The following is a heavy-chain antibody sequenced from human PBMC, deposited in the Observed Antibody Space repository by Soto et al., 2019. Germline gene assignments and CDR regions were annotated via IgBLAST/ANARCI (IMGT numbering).Heavy chain of an antibody. CDR2: ISWNSGSI. V-gene: IGHV3-9*01. J-gene: IGHJ3*02. D-gene: IGHD3-22*01. Sequence: GGSLRLSCAASGFTFDDYAMHWVRQAPGKGLEWVSGISWNSGSIGYADSVKGRFTISRDDSKNTLYLQMNSLKTEDTAVYYCTTDISIWIVVVTKYAFDIWGQGTMVTVSS. CDR1: GFTFDDYA. CDR3: TTDISIWIVVVTKYAFDI.